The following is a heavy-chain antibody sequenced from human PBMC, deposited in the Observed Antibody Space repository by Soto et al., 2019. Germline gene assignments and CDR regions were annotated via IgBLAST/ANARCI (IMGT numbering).Heavy chain of an antibody. D-gene: IGHD2-2*01. CDR1: GFTFSTSV. Sequence: GGSLRLSCATSGFTFSTSVMNWVRQAPGKGLEWVAIIWYDGSNKYYVDSVKGRFAISRDNSKKTLYLQLNILRAEDTAVYYFAIAGYCISTTCAAFDLWGRSTLVTVSS. V-gene: IGHV3-33*01. J-gene: IGHJ2*01. CDR2: IWYDGSNK. CDR3: AIAGYCISTTCAAFDL.